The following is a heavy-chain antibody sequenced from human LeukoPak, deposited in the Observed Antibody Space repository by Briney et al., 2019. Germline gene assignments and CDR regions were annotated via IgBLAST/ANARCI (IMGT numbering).Heavy chain of an antibody. CDR1: GYTFTSYY. CDR3: ARDLRIAAAIRKGGFDY. CDR2: INPSGGST. V-gene: IGHV1-46*01. D-gene: IGHD6-13*01. Sequence: ASVKVSCKASGYTFTSYYMHWVRQAPGQGLEWMGIINPSGGSTSYAQKFQGRVTMTRDTSTSTVYMELSSLRSEDTAVYYCARDLRIAAAIRKGGFDYWGQGTLVTVSP. J-gene: IGHJ4*02.